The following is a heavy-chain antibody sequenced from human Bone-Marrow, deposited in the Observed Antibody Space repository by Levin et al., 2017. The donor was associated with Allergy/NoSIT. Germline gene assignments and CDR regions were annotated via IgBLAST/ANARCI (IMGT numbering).Heavy chain of an antibody. Sequence: SETLSLTCTVSGGSVNNYYWGWIRQPPGKGLECIGYIYFSGSAIYNPSLKSRVIISIDTSKHQFSLKLSSVTATDTAVYYCARIGVSQSFDLWGRGTLVTVSS. V-gene: IGHV4-59*08. CDR3: ARIGVSQSFDL. CDR1: GGSVNNYY. CDR2: IYFSGSA. D-gene: IGHD3-3*01. J-gene: IGHJ2*01.